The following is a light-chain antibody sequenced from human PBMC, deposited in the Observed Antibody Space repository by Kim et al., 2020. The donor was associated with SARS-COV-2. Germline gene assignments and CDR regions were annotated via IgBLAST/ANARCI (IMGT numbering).Light chain of an antibody. CDR2: GAS. CDR1: QSLSSN. Sequence: PGAVATLACRASQSLSSNFAWYQPKPGQAPRLLIYGASTRATGIPARFSGSGSGTEFTLTVSSLQSEDFAVYYCQQYNNWPPWTFGQGTKVEIK. V-gene: IGKV3-15*01. J-gene: IGKJ1*01. CDR3: QQYNNWPPWT.